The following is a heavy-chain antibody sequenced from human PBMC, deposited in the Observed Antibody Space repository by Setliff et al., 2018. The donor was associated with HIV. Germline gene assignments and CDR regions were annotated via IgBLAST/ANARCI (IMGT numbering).Heavy chain of an antibody. D-gene: IGHD3-22*01. Sequence: SENLSLTCAVYGGSFSDNYWSWIRQSPGKGLEWIGEINHSGRTKYSPSLRSRVSISVDTSKTQFSLKLSSVTAADTAVYYCARHDSGGYYSLDYWGQGTLVTVSS. CDR1: GGSFSDNY. V-gene: IGHV4-34*01. J-gene: IGHJ4*02. CDR2: INHSGRT. CDR3: ARHDSGGYYSLDY.